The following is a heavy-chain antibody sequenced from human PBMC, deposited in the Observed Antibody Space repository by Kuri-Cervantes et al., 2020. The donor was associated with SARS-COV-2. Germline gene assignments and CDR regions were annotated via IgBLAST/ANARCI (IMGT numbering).Heavy chain of an antibody. J-gene: IGHJ5*02. Sequence: SETLSLTCAVSSFTISSGYNWGWSRQPPRKGLWWIGSICHSGSTYYNPSLKSRVTISVDTSKNPFSLKLSSLTAADTAVYYCARGQDIVVVAAANIASEYWFDPWGQGTLVTVSS. D-gene: IGHD2-2*01. CDR1: SFTISSGYN. V-gene: IGHV4-38-2*01. CDR3: ARGQDIVVVAAANIASEYWFDP. CDR2: ICHSGST.